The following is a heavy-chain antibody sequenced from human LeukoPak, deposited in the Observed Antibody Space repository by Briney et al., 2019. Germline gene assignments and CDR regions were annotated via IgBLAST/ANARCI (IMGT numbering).Heavy chain of an antibody. CDR2: IYSGGSR. CDR1: GFTFSSYG. J-gene: IGHJ6*03. Sequence: GGSLRLSCAASGFTFSSYGMSWVRQAPGKGLEWVSAIYSGGSRYYADSVKGRFTISRDNSKNTLYLRMNSLRAEDTAVYYCAKQGRDWLRDYYYYMDVWGKGTTVTISS. CDR3: AKQGRDWLRDYYYYMDV. V-gene: IGHV3-23*05. D-gene: IGHD3-9*01.